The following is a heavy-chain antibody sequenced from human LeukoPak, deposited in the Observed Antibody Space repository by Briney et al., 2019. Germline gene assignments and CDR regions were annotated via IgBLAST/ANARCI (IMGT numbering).Heavy chain of an antibody. V-gene: IGHV3-9*01. Sequence: GGSLRLSCAASGFTFDDYAMHCVRQAPGEGLEWVSGISWNSGSIGYADSVKGRFTISRDNAKNSLYLQMNSLRAEDTALYYCAKGHREYYSSGWGTFDYWGQGTLVTVSS. J-gene: IGHJ4*02. CDR3: AKGHREYYSSGWGTFDY. D-gene: IGHD6-19*01. CDR2: ISWNSGSI. CDR1: GFTFDDYA.